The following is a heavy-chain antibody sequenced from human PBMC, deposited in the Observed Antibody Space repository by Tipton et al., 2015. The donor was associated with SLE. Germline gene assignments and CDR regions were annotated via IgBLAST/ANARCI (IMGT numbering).Heavy chain of an antibody. V-gene: IGHV4-38-2*02. CDR2: IYHSGST. D-gene: IGHD3-3*01. Sequence: TLSLTCTVSGYSISSGYYWGWIRQPPGKGLEWIGSIYHSGSTYYNPSLKSRVTMSVDTSKNEFSLKVSSVTAADTAVYYCAREGLRFLHMDVWGRGTTVIVSS. J-gene: IGHJ6*04. CDR1: GYSISSGYY. CDR3: AREGLRFLHMDV.